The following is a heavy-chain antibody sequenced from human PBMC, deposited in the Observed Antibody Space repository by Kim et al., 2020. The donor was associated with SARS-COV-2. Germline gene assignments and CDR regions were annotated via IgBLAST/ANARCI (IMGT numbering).Heavy chain of an antibody. CDR1: GGSFSGYY. V-gene: IGHV4-34*01. J-gene: IGHJ4*02. CDR3: ASDGRSGWAAAVSFWD. CDR2: INHSGST. Sequence: SETLSLTCAVYGGSFSGYYWSWIRQPPGKGLEWIGEINHSGSTNYNPSLKSRVTISVDTSKNQFSLKLSSVTAADTAVYYCASDGRSGWAAAVSFWDWGQGTLVTVSS. D-gene: IGHD6-13*01.